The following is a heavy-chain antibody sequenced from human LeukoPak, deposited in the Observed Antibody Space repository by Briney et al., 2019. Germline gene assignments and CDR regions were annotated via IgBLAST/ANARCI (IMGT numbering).Heavy chain of an antibody. V-gene: IGHV4-39*01. CDR3: ARHILKSFRRLPNWFDP. CDR1: GGSISSSSYY. D-gene: IGHD4-17*01. CDR2: IYYSGST. J-gene: IGHJ5*02. Sequence: PSETLSLTCTVSGGSISSSSYYWGWIRQPPGKGLEWIGSIYYSGSTYYNPSLKSRVTISVDTSKNQVSLNLTSVTDADTAVYYCARHILKSFRRLPNWFDPWGQGALVTVSS.